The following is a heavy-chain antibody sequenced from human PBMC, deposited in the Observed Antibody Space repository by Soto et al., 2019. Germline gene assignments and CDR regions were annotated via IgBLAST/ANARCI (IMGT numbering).Heavy chain of an antibody. CDR2: IWYDGSNK. CDR1: GFTFSSYG. J-gene: IGHJ6*03. V-gene: IGHV3-33*01. CDR3: ARLKNFWSGYYAPYYMDV. D-gene: IGHD3-3*01. Sequence: PGGSLRLSCAASGFTFSSYGMHWVRQAPGKGLEWVAVIWYDGSNKYYADSVKGRFTISRDNSKNTLYLQMNSLRAEDTAVYYCARLKNFWSGYYAPYYMDVWGKGTTVTVPS.